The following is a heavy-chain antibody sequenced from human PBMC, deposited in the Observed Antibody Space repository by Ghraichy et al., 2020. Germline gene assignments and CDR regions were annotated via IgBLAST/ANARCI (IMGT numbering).Heavy chain of an antibody. J-gene: IGHJ6*02. CDR3: ATTWVAARPDGYYYYGMDV. D-gene: IGHD6-6*01. CDR2: INAGNGNT. V-gene: IGHV1-3*01. CDR1: GYTFTSYA. Sequence: ASVKVSCKASGYTFTSYAMHWVRQAPGPRLEWMGWINAGNGNTKYSQKFQGRVTITRDTSASTAYMELSSLRSEDTAVYYCATTWVAARPDGYYYYGMDVWGQGTTVTVSS.